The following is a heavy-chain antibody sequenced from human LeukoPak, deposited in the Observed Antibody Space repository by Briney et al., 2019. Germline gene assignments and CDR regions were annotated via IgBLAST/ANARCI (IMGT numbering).Heavy chain of an antibody. J-gene: IGHJ4*02. Sequence: GGSLRLSCAASGFTFSSYAMSWVRQAPGKGLEWVSAISGSGGSTYYADSVKGRFTISRDNSKNTLYLQMNSLRAEGTAVYYCAKLPEVVITTSPDYWGQGTLVTVSS. CDR1: GFTFSSYA. D-gene: IGHD3-22*01. CDR3: AKLPEVVITTSPDY. CDR2: ISGSGGST. V-gene: IGHV3-23*01.